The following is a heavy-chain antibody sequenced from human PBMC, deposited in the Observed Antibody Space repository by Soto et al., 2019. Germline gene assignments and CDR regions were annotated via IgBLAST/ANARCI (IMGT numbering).Heavy chain of an antibody. CDR1: GGTFSSYA. Sequence: QVQLVQSGAEVKKPGSSVKVSCKASGGTFSSYAISWVRQAPGQGLEWMGGIIPIFGTANYAQKFQGRVTITADASTSTAYLALSSLRSEDTAVYYCARDRDGGFLQDPTPLYYYGMDVWGQGTTVTVSS. D-gene: IGHD3-3*01. CDR3: ARDRDGGFLQDPTPLYYYGMDV. J-gene: IGHJ6*02. V-gene: IGHV1-69*01. CDR2: IIPIFGTA.